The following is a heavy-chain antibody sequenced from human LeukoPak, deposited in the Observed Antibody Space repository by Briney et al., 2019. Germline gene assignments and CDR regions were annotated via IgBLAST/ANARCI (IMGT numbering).Heavy chain of an antibody. CDR3: ARDSRYGDYIPADY. V-gene: IGHV3-11*04. CDR1: GFTFSDYY. CDR2: ISSSGSTI. J-gene: IGHJ4*02. Sequence: GGSLRLSCAASGFTFSDYYMSWIRQAPGEGLEWVSYISSSGSTIYYADSVRGRFTISRDNAKNSLYLQMNSLRAEDTAVYYCARDSRYGDYIPADYWGQGTLVTVSS. D-gene: IGHD4-17*01.